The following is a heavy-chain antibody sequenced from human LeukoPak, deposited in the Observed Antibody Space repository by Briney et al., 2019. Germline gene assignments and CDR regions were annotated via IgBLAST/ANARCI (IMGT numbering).Heavy chain of an antibody. CDR3: ARDNYYDSSGYYGQLFDY. D-gene: IGHD3-22*01. Sequence: ASVKVSCKASGYTFTSYGISWVQQAPGQGLEWMGWISAYSGNTNYAQKLQGRVTMTTDTSTSTAYMELRSLRSDDTAVYYCARDNYYDSSGYYGQLFDYWGQGTLVTVSS. CDR2: ISAYSGNT. CDR1: GYTFTSYG. J-gene: IGHJ4*02. V-gene: IGHV1-18*01.